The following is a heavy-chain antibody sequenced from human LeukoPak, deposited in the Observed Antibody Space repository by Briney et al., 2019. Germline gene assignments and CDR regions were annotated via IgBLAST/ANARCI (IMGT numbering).Heavy chain of an antibody. CDR1: GITLSNYG. D-gene: IGHD6-13*01. CDR3: AKDISVVAARGFDY. Sequence: GGSLRLSCAVSGITLSNYGMSWVRQAPGKGLEWVSGISWNSGSIGYADSVKGRFTISRDNAKNSLYLQMNSLRAEDTALYYCAKDISVVAARGFDYWGQGTLVTVSS. V-gene: IGHV3-9*01. CDR2: ISWNSGSI. J-gene: IGHJ4*02.